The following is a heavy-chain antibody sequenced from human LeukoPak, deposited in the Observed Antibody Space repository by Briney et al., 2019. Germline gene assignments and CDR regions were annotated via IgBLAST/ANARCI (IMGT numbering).Heavy chain of an antibody. D-gene: IGHD3-10*01. CDR1: GGSISSDDYY. V-gene: IGHV4-30-4*08. Sequence: KASETLSLTCTVSGGSISSDDYYWSWIRQPPGKGLEWIGYIYYSGSTYYNPSLKSRVTISVDTSKNQFSLKLSSVTAADTAVYYCARVHYGSGSLYYYYYYMTVWGKGTTVTVSS. CDR3: ARVHYGSGSLYYYYYYMTV. CDR2: IYYSGST. J-gene: IGHJ6*03.